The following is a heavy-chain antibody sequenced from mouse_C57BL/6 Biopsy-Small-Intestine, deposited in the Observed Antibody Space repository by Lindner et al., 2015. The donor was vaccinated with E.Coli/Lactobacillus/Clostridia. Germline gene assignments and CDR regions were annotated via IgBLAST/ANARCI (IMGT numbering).Heavy chain of an antibody. D-gene: IGHD1-1*01. J-gene: IGHJ1*03. CDR3: AIYYGSSYYWYLDV. V-gene: IGHV1-4*01. Sequence: VQLQESGAELARPGASVKMSCKASGYTFTSYTMHWVKQRPGQGLEWIGYINPSSDYTKYNQKFKDKATLTADKSSSTAYMQLSSLTYEDSAVYFCAIYYGSSYYWYLDVWGTGTTVTVSS. CDR2: INPSSDYT. CDR1: GYTFTSYT.